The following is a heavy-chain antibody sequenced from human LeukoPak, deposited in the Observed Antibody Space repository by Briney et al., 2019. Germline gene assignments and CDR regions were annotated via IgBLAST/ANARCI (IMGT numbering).Heavy chain of an antibody. V-gene: IGHV4-59*01. J-gene: IGHJ4*02. D-gene: IGHD2-15*01. Sequence: PSETLSLTCTVSGGSISSYYWSWIRQPPGKGLEWIGYIYYSGSTNYNPSLKSRVNISVDTSKKQFSLKLSSVTAADTAVYYCARSVVVVAATPIYYFDYWGQGTLVTVSS. CDR3: ARSVVVVAATPIYYFDY. CDR1: GGSISSYY. CDR2: IYYSGST.